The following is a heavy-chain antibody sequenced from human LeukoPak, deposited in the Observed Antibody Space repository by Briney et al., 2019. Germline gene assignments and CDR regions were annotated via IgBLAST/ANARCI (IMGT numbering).Heavy chain of an antibody. CDR3: ITGDYDFWSGFYSPNHYFDY. Sequence: SGGSLRLSCAASGFTFTSAWMSWVRQAPGKGLEWVGRIKGKTAAGAPDYVASVKGRFTISRDDSKNTLFLQMNSLKTEDTAVYYCITGDYDFWSGFYSPNHYFDYWGQGTLVTVSS. D-gene: IGHD3-3*01. J-gene: IGHJ4*02. CDR2: IKGKTAAGAP. V-gene: IGHV3-15*01. CDR1: GFTFTSAW.